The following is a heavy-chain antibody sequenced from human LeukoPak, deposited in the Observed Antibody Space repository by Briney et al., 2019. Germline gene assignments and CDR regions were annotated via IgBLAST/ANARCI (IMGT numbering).Heavy chain of an antibody. Sequence: SETLSLTCAVYGGSFSGYYWSWTRQPPGKGLEWIGEINHSGSTNYNPSLKSRVTISVDTSKNQFSLKLSSVTAADTAVYYCAREGAVAGTIDYWGQGTLVTVSS. CDR2: INHSGST. CDR3: AREGAVAGTIDY. V-gene: IGHV4-34*01. CDR1: GGSFSGYY. J-gene: IGHJ4*02. D-gene: IGHD6-19*01.